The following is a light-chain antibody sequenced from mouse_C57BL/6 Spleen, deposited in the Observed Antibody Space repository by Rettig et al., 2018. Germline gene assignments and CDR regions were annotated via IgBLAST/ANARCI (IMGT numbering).Light chain of an antibody. CDR2: WAS. CDR1: QDVGTA. J-gene: IGKJ5*01. CDR3: QQYSTSPLT. Sequence: DIVMTQSHKFMSTSVGDRVSITCKASQDVGTAVAWYQQKPGQSPKLLIYWASTRHTGVPDRLTGSGSGTDFTLTISNVQSEDLADYFCQQYSTSPLTFGAGTKLE. V-gene: IGKV6-23*01.